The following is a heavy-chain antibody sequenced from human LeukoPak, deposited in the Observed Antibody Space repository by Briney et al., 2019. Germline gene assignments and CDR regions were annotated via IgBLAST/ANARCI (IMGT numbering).Heavy chain of an antibody. CDR3: ARDYRNNWEFSHWFDP. CDR2: IYYSGST. J-gene: IGHJ5*02. D-gene: IGHD1-1*01. V-gene: IGHV4-39*07. Sequence: PSETLSLTCTVSGGSISTSSYYWGWIRQPPGTGLEWIGSIYYSGSTYYNPSLKSRVTISVDTSKNQFSLKLSSVTAADTAVYYCARDYRNNWEFSHWFDPWGQGTLVTVSS. CDR1: GGSISTSSYY.